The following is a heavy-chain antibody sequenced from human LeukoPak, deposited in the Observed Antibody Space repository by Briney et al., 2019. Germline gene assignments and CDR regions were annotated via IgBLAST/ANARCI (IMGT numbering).Heavy chain of an antibody. V-gene: IGHV4-61*01. CDR3: ARVGAYGGLDY. D-gene: IGHD4-23*01. CDR1: GGSISSRSYY. Sequence: SETLSLTCPVSGGSISSRSYYWGWIRQPPGKGLEWIGYIYYSGSTNYNPSLKSRVTISIDTSKNQFSLKLSSVTAADTAVYYCARVGAYGGLDYWGQGTLVTVSS. J-gene: IGHJ4*02. CDR2: IYYSGST.